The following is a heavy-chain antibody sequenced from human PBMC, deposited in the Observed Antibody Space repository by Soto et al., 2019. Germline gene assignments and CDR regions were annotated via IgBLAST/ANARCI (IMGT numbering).Heavy chain of an antibody. CDR3: ARGGEPIDY. J-gene: IGHJ4*02. Sequence: QVQLVQSGAEEKKPGASVKVSCKASGYTFTSYAMHWVRQAPGQRLEWMGWINAGNGNTKYSQKFQGRVTITRDTSAITAYMGLSSLRSEDTSVYCCARGGEPIDYWGQGTLVTVSS. D-gene: IGHD2-21*01. CDR2: INAGNGNT. V-gene: IGHV1-3*05. CDR1: GYTFTSYA.